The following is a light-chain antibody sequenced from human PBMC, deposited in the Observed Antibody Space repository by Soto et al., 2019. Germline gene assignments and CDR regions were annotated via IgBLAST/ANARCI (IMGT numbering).Light chain of an antibody. J-gene: IGKJ3*01. Sequence: EFVLTQSPGTLSLSPGERATLSCRASQTVRNNYLAWYQQKPGQAPRLLIYDASSRATGIPDRFSGGGSGTDFTLTISRLEPEDFAVYYCQQYDLGFTFGPGTKVDIK. CDR3: QQYDLGFT. CDR1: QTVRNNY. CDR2: DAS. V-gene: IGKV3-20*01.